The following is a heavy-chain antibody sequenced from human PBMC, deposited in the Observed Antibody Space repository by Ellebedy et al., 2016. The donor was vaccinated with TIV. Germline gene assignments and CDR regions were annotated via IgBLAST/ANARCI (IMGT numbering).Heavy chain of an antibody. Sequence: GESLKISCAASGLTFSSHAMSWVRQAPGKGLEWVSSITESGGNTYYADSVKGRFTISRDNSKDTLLLQMNSLRAEDTAIYFCARDPVGVGPAFDVWGQGTMVTVSS. J-gene: IGHJ3*01. CDR2: ITESGGNT. V-gene: IGHV3-23*01. CDR1: GLTFSSHA. CDR3: ARDPVGVGPAFDV. D-gene: IGHD4-23*01.